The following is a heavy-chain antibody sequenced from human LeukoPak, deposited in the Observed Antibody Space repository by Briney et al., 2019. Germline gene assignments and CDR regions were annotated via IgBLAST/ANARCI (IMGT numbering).Heavy chain of an antibody. J-gene: IGHJ4*02. Sequence: SETLSLTCAVYGGSFSGYYWSWIRQPPGKGLEWTGEINHSGSTNYNPSLKSRVTISVDTSKNQFSLKLTSVTAADTAVYYCAILNYGDSDRYFDYWGQGTLVTVSS. CDR3: AILNYGDSDRYFDY. CDR1: GGSFSGYY. D-gene: IGHD4-17*01. V-gene: IGHV4-34*01. CDR2: INHSGST.